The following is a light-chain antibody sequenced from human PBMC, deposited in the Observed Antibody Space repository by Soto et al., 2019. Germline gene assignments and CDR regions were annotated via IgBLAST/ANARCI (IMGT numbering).Light chain of an antibody. J-gene: IGLJ1*01. CDR3: SSYAGSSTYV. V-gene: IGLV2-8*01. Sequence: QSALTQPPSASGSPGQSVTISCTGTSGDVGGYTHVSWFQQHPGKAPKLMIYDVSKRPSGVPDRFSGSKSGNTASLTVSGLQAEDEADYYCSSYAGSSTYVRGTGTQVTVL. CDR2: DVS. CDR1: SGDVGGYTH.